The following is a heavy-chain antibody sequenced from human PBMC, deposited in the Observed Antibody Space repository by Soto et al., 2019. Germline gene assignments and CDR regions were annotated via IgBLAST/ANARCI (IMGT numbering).Heavy chain of an antibody. CDR2: IVPSVDTT. CDR1: GGTFSRSG. Sequence: QVQLVQSGTEVKKPGASVKVSCKASGGTFSRSGFHWVRQAPGQGLEWMGMIVPSVDTTNYAQKFQARVTISAYQFTRTVYMELRSLRSEDTAVYYCARCPQPPDTADPYAVDVWGQGTRVIVSS. V-gene: IGHV1-69*18. J-gene: IGHJ6*02. CDR3: ARCPQPPDTADPYAVDV. D-gene: IGHD5-18*01.